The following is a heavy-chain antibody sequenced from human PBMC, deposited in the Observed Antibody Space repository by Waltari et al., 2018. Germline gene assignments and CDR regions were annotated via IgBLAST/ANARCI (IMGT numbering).Heavy chain of an antibody. Sequence: QVQLVQSGAEVKKPGASVKVSCKASGYTFTGYYMHWVRQAPGQGLEWMGRINPNSGGTNYAQKFQGRVTMTRDTSISTAYMELRSLRSDDTAVYYCARDVVAGTNWFDPWGQGTLVTVSS. CDR2: INPNSGGT. J-gene: IGHJ5*02. CDR1: GYTFTGYY. D-gene: IGHD6-19*01. V-gene: IGHV1-2*06. CDR3: ARDVVAGTNWFDP.